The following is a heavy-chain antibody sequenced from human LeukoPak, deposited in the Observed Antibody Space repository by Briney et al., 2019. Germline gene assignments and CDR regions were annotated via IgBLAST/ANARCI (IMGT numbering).Heavy chain of an antibody. Sequence: GGSLRLSCAASGFTVSGTYMSRVLQAPGKGLEWVSVIYTGGSTYYADSVKGRFTISRDDSKNALYLQMNSLRAEDTAVYYCARDSRSSHYFDYWGQGTLVTVSS. CDR1: GFTVSGTY. V-gene: IGHV3-66*01. J-gene: IGHJ4*02. CDR3: ARDSRSSHYFDY. D-gene: IGHD3-10*01. CDR2: IYTGGST.